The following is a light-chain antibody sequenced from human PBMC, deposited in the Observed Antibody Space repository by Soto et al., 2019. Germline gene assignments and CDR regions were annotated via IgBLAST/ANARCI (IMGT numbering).Light chain of an antibody. CDR1: QGIRND. CDR2: EAS. Sequence: DLQMTQSPSSLSASVGDRVTITCRASQGIRNDLAWYQQKPGKAPKRLIYEASSLQRGVPSRFSGSGSGAEFTLTISSLQPEDFATYYCLQHNDYPRTFGQGTKVEIK. V-gene: IGKV1-17*01. J-gene: IGKJ1*01. CDR3: LQHNDYPRT.